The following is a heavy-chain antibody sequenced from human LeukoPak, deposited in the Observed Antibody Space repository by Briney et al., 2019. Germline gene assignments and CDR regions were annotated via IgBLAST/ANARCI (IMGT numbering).Heavy chain of an antibody. V-gene: IGHV4-34*01. CDR2: INHSGST. D-gene: IGHD6-19*01. J-gene: IGHJ4*02. CDR3: VRHTTSGWYQVIY. Sequence: SETLSLTCAVYGGSFSGYYWSWIRQPPGKGLEWIGGINHSGSTNYNPSLKSRVTISVDTSKNQFSLKLTSVTAADTAVYYCVRHTTSGWYQVIYWGQGTLVTVSS. CDR1: GGSFSGYY.